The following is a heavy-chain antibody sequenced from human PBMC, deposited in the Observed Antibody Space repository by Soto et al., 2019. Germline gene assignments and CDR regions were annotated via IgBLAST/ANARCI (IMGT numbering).Heavy chain of an antibody. Sequence: ASVKVSCKASGYTFTSYGIIWVRQAPGQGLEWMGWISAYNGNTNYAQKLQGRVTMTTDTSTSTAYMELRSLRSDDTAVYYCARERWGYGDYNWFDPWGQGTLVTVSS. CDR2: ISAYNGNT. CDR1: GYTFTSYG. CDR3: ARERWGYGDYNWFDP. D-gene: IGHD4-17*01. J-gene: IGHJ5*02. V-gene: IGHV1-18*01.